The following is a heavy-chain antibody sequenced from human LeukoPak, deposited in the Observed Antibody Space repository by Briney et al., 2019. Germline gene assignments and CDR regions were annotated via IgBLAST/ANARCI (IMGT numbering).Heavy chain of an antibody. CDR1: GGSISSYY. CDR3: ATGILTGYYDGDY. CDR2: IYYSGST. V-gene: IGHV4-59*01. Sequence: SETLSLTCTVSGGSISSYYWSWIRQLPGKGLEWIGYIYYSGSTNYNPSLKSRVTISVDTSKNQFSLKLSSVTAADTAVYYCATGILTGYYDGDYWGQGTLVTVSS. D-gene: IGHD3-9*01. J-gene: IGHJ4*02.